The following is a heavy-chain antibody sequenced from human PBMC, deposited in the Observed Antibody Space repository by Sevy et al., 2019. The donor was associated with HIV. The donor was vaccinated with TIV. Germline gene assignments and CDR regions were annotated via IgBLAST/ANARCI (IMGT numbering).Heavy chain of an antibody. V-gene: IGHV3-49*03. Sequence: GGSLRLSCTAAGFTFGDYAMSWFRQAPGKGLEWVGFIRSKAYGGTTEYAASVKGRFTISKDDSKSIAYLQMNSLKTEETAVYYCTSAGLRYCSGGSCSPYAFDIWGQGTLVTVSS. D-gene: IGHD2-15*01. CDR3: TSAGLRYCSGGSCSPYAFDI. J-gene: IGHJ3*02. CDR2: IRSKAYGGTT. CDR1: GFTFGDYA.